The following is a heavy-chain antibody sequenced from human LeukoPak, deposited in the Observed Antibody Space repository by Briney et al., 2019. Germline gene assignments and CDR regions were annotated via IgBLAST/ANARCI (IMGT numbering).Heavy chain of an antibody. V-gene: IGHV3-33*01. Sequence: GGSLRLSCAASGFTFSNYGMHWVRQAPGKGLECVAIIWYDGSNKYYPDSVKGRFTVSRDNSKNSLYLQMNSLRAEDTAVYYCTTFYTRLTDYWGQGTLVTVSS. CDR2: IWYDGSNK. CDR3: TTFYTRLTDY. J-gene: IGHJ4*02. CDR1: GFTFSNYG. D-gene: IGHD2/OR15-2a*01.